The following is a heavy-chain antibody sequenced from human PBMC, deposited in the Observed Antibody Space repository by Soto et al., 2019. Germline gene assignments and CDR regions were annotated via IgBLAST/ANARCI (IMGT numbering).Heavy chain of an antibody. D-gene: IGHD3-16*01. Sequence: GESLKISCQGSGYSFTSNWIGWVRQMPGKGLEWMGIINPADSDIKYSPSFQGQVTISADKSVGTAYLQWSSLKASDTAMYYCARHQRDDASRKIDCWGQGTLVTVSS. CDR3: ARHQRDDASRKIDC. J-gene: IGHJ4*02. CDR1: GYSFTSNW. V-gene: IGHV5-51*01. CDR2: INPADSDI.